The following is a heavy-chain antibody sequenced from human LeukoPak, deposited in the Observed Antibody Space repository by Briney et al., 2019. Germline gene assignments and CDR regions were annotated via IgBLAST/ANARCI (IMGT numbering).Heavy chain of an antibody. J-gene: IGHJ3*02. CDR3: ARDYYDIIGSEYDTFTI. CDR1: GYTLTSYG. D-gene: IGHD3-16*01. CDR2: ISTRDGRR. Sequence: GASVKVSCKAYGYTLTSYGISWVRQAPGQGLEWMGWISTRDGRRNFAKNVQGRVTLTTDTSTSTVYMELTRLTSDDTAMYYCARDYYDIIGSEYDTFTIWGQGTMVTVYS. V-gene: IGHV1-18*01.